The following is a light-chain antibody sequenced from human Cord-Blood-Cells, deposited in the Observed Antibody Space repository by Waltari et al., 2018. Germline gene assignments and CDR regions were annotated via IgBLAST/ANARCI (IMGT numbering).Light chain of an antibody. J-gene: IGLJ3*02. CDR2: EGS. CDR3: CSYAGSWV. V-gene: IGLV2-23*01. Sequence: QSALTQPASVSGSPGQSITISCTGTSSDVGSYNLVSGYQQHPGKAPNLMIYEGSKRPSGVANRFSGSRSGNTASLTISGLRAEDEADYYCCSYAGSWVFGGGTKLTVL. CDR1: SSDVGSYNL.